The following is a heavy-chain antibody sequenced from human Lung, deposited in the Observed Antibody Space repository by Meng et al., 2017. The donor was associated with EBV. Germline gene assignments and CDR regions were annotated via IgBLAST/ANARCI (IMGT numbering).Heavy chain of an antibody. V-gene: IGHV4-4*02. Sequence: VQLTGLSPGVGDASGPLSPTCDVSCGSIRNDQWGSWFHQAPGKGLEWIGEIYHSGRTNYNPSLKSRVTISVDESKNQFSLRLSSVTAADTAVYYCARVGAYCGGDCYHPRWGQGTLVTVSS. CDR3: ARVGAYCGGDCYHPR. CDR2: IYHSGRT. CDR1: CGSIRNDQW. D-gene: IGHD2-21*02. J-gene: IGHJ4*02.